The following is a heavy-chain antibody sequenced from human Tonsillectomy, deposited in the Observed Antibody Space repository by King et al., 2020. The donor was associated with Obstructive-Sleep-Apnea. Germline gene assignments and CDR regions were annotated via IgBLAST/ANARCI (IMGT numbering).Heavy chain of an antibody. CDR1: GFTFSDYY. CDR2: IISSGSTI. Sequence: VQLVESGGGLVKPGGSLRLSCAASGFTFSDYYMTGIPQAPGKGLEGVSYIISSGSTIYYADSVKGRFPISRDNAKNSLYLQMNSLRAEDTAVYYCARDGSGGGYGMDVWGQGTTVTVSS. V-gene: IGHV3-11*01. D-gene: IGHD3-10*01. J-gene: IGHJ6*02. CDR3: ARDGSGGGYGMDV.